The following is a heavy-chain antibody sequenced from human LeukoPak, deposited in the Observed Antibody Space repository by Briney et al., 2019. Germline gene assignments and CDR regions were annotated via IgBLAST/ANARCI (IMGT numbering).Heavy chain of an antibody. D-gene: IGHD3-22*01. V-gene: IGHV4-34*01. CDR3: ARGYSSGSIDY. Sequence: PSETLSLTCAVYGGSFSGYYWSWIRQPPGKGLEWIGEIHHSGSTNYNTSLKSRVTISVDTSKNQFSLKLSSVTAADTAVYYCARGYSSGSIDYWGQGTLVTVSS. CDR2: IHHSGST. J-gene: IGHJ4*02. CDR1: GGSFSGYY.